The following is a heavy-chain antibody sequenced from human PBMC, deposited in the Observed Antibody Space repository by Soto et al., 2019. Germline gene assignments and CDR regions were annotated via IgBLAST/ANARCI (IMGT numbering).Heavy chain of an antibody. CDR2: IYYSGRT. CDR3: ARGSGPPNYYGMDV. V-gene: IGHV4-59*01. D-gene: IGHD2-8*02. J-gene: IGHJ6*02. Sequence: PSETLSLTCTVSGGSISSYYWSWIRQPPGKGLEWIGYIYYSGRTNYNPSLKSRVTISVDTSKNQFSLKLSSVTAADTVVYYCARGSGPPNYYGMDVWGQGTTVTVSS. CDR1: GGSISSYY.